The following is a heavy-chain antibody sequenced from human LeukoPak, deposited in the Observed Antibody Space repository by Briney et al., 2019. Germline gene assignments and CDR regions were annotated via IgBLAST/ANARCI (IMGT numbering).Heavy chain of an antibody. CDR3: ARGPFFYDSSGYTPPFDS. J-gene: IGHJ4*02. D-gene: IGHD3-22*01. Sequence: SETLSLTCAVYGGSFSGYYWSWIRQPPGKGLEWIGEINHSGSTNYNPSLKSRVTISVDTSKNQFSLKLSSVTAADTAVYYCARGPFFYDSSGYTPPFDSWGQGTLVTVSS. V-gene: IGHV4-34*01. CDR2: INHSGST. CDR1: GGSFSGYY.